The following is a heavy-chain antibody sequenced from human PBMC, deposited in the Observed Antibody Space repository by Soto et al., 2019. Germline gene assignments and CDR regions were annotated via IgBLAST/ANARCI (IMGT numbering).Heavy chain of an antibody. Sequence: GGSLRLSCAASGFTFSSYAMSWVRQAPGKGLEWVSAISGSGGSTYYADSVKGRFTISRDNSKNTLYLQMNSLRAEDTAVYYCANYILGSTDHSDYWGQGTLVTVSS. D-gene: IGHD2-2*01. CDR2: ISGSGGST. CDR1: GFTFSSYA. CDR3: ANYILGSTDHSDY. J-gene: IGHJ4*02. V-gene: IGHV3-23*01.